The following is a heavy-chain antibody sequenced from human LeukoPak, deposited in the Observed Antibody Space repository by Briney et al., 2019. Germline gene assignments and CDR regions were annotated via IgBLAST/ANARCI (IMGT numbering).Heavy chain of an antibody. D-gene: IGHD1-1*01. Sequence: GGSLRLSCTASGFTFNLYAMTWVRQAPGKGLEWVSAITGSGGSTYYADSVKGRFTISRDNSKNTVYLQMNSLRAEDTAVYYCAKDRNDGYWGQGTLVTVSS. CDR1: GFTFNLYA. J-gene: IGHJ4*02. V-gene: IGHV3-23*01. CDR3: AKDRNDGY. CDR2: ITGSGGST.